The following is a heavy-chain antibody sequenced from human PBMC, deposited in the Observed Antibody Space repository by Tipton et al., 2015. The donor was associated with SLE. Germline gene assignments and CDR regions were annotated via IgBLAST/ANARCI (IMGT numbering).Heavy chain of an antibody. CDR3: ARTGYSSSWLYFQH. CDR1: GGSISSSNW. Sequence: TLSLTCAVSGGSISSSNWWSWVRQPPGKGLEWIGEIYHSGSTNYNPSLKSRVTISVDKSKNQFSLKLSSVTAADTAVHYCARTGYSSSWLYFQHWGQGTLVTVSS. J-gene: IGHJ1*01. D-gene: IGHD6-13*01. V-gene: IGHV4-4*02. CDR2: IYHSGST.